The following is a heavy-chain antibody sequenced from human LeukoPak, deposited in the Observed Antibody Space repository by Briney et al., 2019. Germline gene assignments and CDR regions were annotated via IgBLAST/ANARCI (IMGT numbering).Heavy chain of an antibody. Sequence: SETLSLTCAVYGGSFSGYYWSWIRQPPGKGLEWIGEINHSGSTNYNPSLKSRVTISVDTSKNQFSLKLSSVTAADTAVYYCARYCSSTSCYGAMDAFDIWGQGTKVTVSS. J-gene: IGHJ3*02. D-gene: IGHD2-2*01. V-gene: IGHV4-34*01. CDR2: INHSGST. CDR3: ARYCSSTSCYGAMDAFDI. CDR1: GGSFSGYY.